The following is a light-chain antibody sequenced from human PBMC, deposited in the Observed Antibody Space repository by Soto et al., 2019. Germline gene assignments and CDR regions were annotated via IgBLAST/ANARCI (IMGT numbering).Light chain of an antibody. CDR1: QSIINW. J-gene: IGKJ1*01. CDR2: KAS. CDR3: QHYNSFPWT. Sequence: DIQMTQFPSSLSASVGDRVTITCRASQSIINWLGWYQQKPGKAPKLLIYKASSLESGVPSRFSGSGSGTDFPLTINRLQPDDFATYYCQHYNSFPWTFGQGTKVDI. V-gene: IGKV1-5*03.